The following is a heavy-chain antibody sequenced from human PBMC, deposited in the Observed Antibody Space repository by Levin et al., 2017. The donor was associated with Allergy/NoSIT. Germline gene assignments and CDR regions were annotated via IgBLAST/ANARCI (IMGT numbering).Heavy chain of an antibody. J-gene: IGHJ4*02. CDR2: ISGSGSPI. V-gene: IGHV3-48*03. CDR1: GFTFSSYE. Sequence: GESLKISCVASGFTFSSYEMTWVRQAPGKGLEWVSYISGSGSPIYYADSVKGRFTISRDNAKNSLYLQMNSLRPEDTAVYYCARLNLVAYDFWGQGTLVTVSS. D-gene: IGHD2-8*02. CDR3: ARLNLVAYDF.